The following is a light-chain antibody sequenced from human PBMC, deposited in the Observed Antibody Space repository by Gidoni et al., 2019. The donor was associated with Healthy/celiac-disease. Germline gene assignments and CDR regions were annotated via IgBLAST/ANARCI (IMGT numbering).Light chain of an antibody. Sequence: EIVLTQSPGTLSLSPGGRATLSCRASQSVSSSYLAWYQQKPGQAPRRLIYGASSRATGIPDRFSGSGSGTDFTLTISRLEPEDFAVYYCQQYGSSPYTFGQGTKLEIK. CDR1: QSVSSSY. CDR2: GAS. J-gene: IGKJ2*01. V-gene: IGKV3-20*01. CDR3: QQYGSSPYT.